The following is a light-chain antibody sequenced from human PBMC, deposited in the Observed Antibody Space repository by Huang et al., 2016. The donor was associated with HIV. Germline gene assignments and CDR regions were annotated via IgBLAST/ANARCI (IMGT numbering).Light chain of an antibody. V-gene: IGKV4-1*01. Sequence: DIVMTQSPDSLTVSLGERATINCKSSQDLLFNARNKSFLAWYQQRPRKPPKLLIYWPSTRASGVPDRFGGSGSGTDFTLTINSLQAEDMAVYFCQQYYTNYYTFGQGTKLEIQ. CDR3: QQYYTNYYT. J-gene: IGKJ2*01. CDR1: QDLLFNARNKSF. CDR2: WPS.